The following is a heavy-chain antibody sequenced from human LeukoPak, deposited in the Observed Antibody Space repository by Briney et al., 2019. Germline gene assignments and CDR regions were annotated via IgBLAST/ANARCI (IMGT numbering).Heavy chain of an antibody. CDR1: GFTFSSYG. CDR3: AKDSSDYYFDY. J-gene: IGHJ4*02. Sequence: PGGSLRLSCAASGFTFSSYGMHWVRQAPGKGLEWVAFIRYDGSNKYYADSVKGRFTISRDNSKNTLYLQMNSLRAEDTAVYYCAKDSSDYYFDYWGQGTLVTVSS. V-gene: IGHV3-30*02. D-gene: IGHD3-22*01. CDR2: IRYDGSNK.